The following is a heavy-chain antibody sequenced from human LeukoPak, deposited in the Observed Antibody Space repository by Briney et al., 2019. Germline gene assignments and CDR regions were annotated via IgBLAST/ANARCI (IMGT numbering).Heavy chain of an antibody. Sequence: GGSLRLSCAASGFTFSSYGMHWVRQAPGKGLEWVAVISYDGSNKYYADSVKGRFTISRDNSKNTLYLQMNSLRAEDTAVYYCAKGGYDSSGYSDYWGQGTLVTGSS. CDR3: AKGGYDSSGYSDY. J-gene: IGHJ4*02. CDR1: GFTFSSYG. D-gene: IGHD3-22*01. V-gene: IGHV3-30*18. CDR2: ISYDGSNK.